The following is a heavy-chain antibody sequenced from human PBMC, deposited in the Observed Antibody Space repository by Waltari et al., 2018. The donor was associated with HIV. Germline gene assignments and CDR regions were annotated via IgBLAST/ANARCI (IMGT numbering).Heavy chain of an antibody. D-gene: IGHD4-4*01. Sequence: EVQLVESGGGLVKPGGSLRLSCTTSGFIFSSYPMNWVRQAPGKGLEWVSSISSSGNSIYYTDSVKGRFTISRDNSKNSLYLQMNNLRADDTAVYYCARRGPSVTTLYYFDFWGQGTLVAVSS. CDR2: ISSSGNSI. V-gene: IGHV3-21*02. CDR3: ARRGPSVTTLYYFDF. CDR1: GFIFSSYP. J-gene: IGHJ4*02.